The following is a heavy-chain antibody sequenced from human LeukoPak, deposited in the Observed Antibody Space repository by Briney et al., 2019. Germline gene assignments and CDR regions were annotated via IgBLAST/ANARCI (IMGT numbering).Heavy chain of an antibody. D-gene: IGHD6-13*01. CDR3: ARDGGYSSSWYFFDY. CDR2: IYHSGST. J-gene: IGHJ4*02. CDR1: GGSFSGYY. V-gene: IGHV4-30-2*01. Sequence: SETLSLTCAVYGGSFSGYYWSWIRQPPGKGLEWIGYIYHSGSTYYNPSLKSRVTISVDRSKNQFSLKLSSVTAADTAVYYCARDGGYSSSWYFFDYWGQGTLVTVSS.